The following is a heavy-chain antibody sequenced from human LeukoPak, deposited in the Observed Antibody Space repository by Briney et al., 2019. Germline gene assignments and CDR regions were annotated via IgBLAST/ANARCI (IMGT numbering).Heavy chain of an antibody. CDR3: ARRRYCSSTSCYNWFDP. J-gene: IGHJ5*02. Sequence: SETLSLTCAVYGGSFSGYYWGWIRQPPGKGLEWIGSIYYSGSTYYNPSLKSRVTISVDTSKNQFSLKLSSVTAADTAVYYCARRRYCSSTSCYNWFDPWGQGTLVTVSS. CDR1: GGSFSGYY. V-gene: IGHV4-39*01. D-gene: IGHD2-2*01. CDR2: IYYSGST.